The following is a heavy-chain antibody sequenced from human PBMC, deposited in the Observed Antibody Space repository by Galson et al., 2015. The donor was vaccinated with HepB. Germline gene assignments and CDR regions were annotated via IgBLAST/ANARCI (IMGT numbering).Heavy chain of an antibody. J-gene: IGHJ4*02. CDR2: ISAYNGNT. V-gene: IGHV1-18*04. D-gene: IGHD3-22*01. CDR1: GYTFTSYG. CDR3: ARFDHYYDSSGNYGGGYFDY. Sequence: SVKVSCKASGYTFTSYGISWVRQAPGQGLEWMGWISAYNGNTNYAQKLQGRVTMTTDTSTSTAYMELRSLRSDDTAVYYCARFDHYYDSSGNYGGGYFDYWGQGTLVTVSS.